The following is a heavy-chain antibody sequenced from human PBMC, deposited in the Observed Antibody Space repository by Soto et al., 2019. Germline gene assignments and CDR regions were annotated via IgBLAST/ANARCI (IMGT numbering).Heavy chain of an antibody. D-gene: IGHD2-21*01. CDR3: TSRRDCTAVDPLAY. Sequence: GGSLRLSCAASGFTFSDSAMHWVRQASGKGLEWVGRIRNKGNNYATAYTASVKGRFTISRDDSKNTVYLQMNSLKIDDTAVYYCTSRRDCTAVDPLAYWGLGTLVTVSS. J-gene: IGHJ4*02. CDR1: GFTFSDSA. CDR2: IRNKGNNYAT. V-gene: IGHV3-73*01.